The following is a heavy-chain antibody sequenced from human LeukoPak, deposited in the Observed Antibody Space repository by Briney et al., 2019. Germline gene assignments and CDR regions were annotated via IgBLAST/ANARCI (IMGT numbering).Heavy chain of an antibody. J-gene: IGHJ4*02. CDR1: GGSISSSRYY. CDR3: ARLTAPWSTQGIKAEVVL. D-gene: IGHD6-13*01. V-gene: IGHV4-39*01. Sequence: PSVTLSLTCTVSGGSISSSRYYWGWIRQPPGKGLEWIGSIYYSGSTYYNPSLKSRVTISADTSENQFSLKLSSVTAADTAFYYCARLTAPWSTQGIKAEVVLWGQGSLVTVSS. CDR2: IYYSGST.